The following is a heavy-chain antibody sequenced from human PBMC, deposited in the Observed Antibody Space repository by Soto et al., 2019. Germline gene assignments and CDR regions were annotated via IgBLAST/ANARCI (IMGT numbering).Heavy chain of an antibody. CDR3: ARQKKGSWYRCAFDI. V-gene: IGHV5-51*01. D-gene: IGHD6-13*01. CDR1: GYSFTSYW. CDR2: IYPGDSDT. J-gene: IGHJ3*02. Sequence: SLKISCKGSGYSFTSYWIGWVRQMPGKGLEWMGIIYPGDSDTRYSPSFQGQVTISADKSISTAYLQWSSLKASDTAMYYCARQKKGSWYRCAFDIWGQGTMVTVSS.